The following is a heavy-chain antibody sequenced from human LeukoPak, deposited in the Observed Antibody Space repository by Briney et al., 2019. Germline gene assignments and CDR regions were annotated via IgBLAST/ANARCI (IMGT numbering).Heavy chain of an antibody. V-gene: IGHV4-30-4*01. CDR2: IHYSGIT. CDR3: ARATKGLLHLTSYNWFDP. J-gene: IGHJ5*02. Sequence: PSETLSLTCTVSGGSISTNDYFWSWIRQSPEKGLEWIGYIHYSGITKSNPSLESRLTLSVDTSKNQLSLRLTSVTAADTAVYYCARATKGLLHLTSYNWFDPWGQGTLVTVSS. CDR1: GGSISTNDYF. D-gene: IGHD3/OR15-3a*01.